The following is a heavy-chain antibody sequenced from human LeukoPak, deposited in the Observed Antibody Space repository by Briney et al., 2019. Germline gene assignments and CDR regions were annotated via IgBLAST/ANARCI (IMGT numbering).Heavy chain of an antibody. CDR1: GGSISSYY. V-gene: IGHV4-59*08. Sequence: SETLSLACTVSGGSISSYYWSWIRQPPGKGLEWIGYIYYSGSTNYNPSLKSRVTISVDTSKNQFSLKLSSVTAADTAVYYCARHRAVRPFDYWGQGTLVTVSS. CDR2: IYYSGST. D-gene: IGHD2-8*01. CDR3: ARHRAVRPFDY. J-gene: IGHJ4*02.